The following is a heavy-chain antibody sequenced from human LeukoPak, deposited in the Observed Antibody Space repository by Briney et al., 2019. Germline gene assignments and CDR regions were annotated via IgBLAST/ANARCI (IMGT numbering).Heavy chain of an antibody. J-gene: IGHJ4*02. V-gene: IGHV1-18*01. Sequence: ASVKVSCKASGYTFTSYGISWVRQAPGQGLEWMGWISAYNGNTNYAQKLQGRVTMTTDTSTSTTYMELRSLRSDDTAVYYCARVQCSSTSCYRVDWFYFDYWGQGTLVTVSS. D-gene: IGHD2-2*01. CDR3: ARVQCSSTSCYRVDWFYFDY. CDR1: GYTFTSYG. CDR2: ISAYNGNT.